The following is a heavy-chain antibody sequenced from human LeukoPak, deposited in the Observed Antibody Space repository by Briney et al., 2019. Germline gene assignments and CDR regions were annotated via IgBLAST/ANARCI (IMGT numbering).Heavy chain of an antibody. Sequence: GESLKISCKGSGYSFTSYLIGWVRQMPGKGLEWMGIIYPGDSDTRYSPSFQGQVTISADKSISTAYLQWSRLKASDTAMYYCARQSGWSVVAAQNWFDPWGQGTLVTVSS. D-gene: IGHD2-15*01. CDR3: ARQSGWSVVAAQNWFDP. V-gene: IGHV5-51*01. CDR1: GYSFTSYL. J-gene: IGHJ5*02. CDR2: IYPGDSDT.